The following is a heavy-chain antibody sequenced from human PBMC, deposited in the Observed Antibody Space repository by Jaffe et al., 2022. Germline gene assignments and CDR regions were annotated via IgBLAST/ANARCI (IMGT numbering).Heavy chain of an antibody. CDR1: GFTFSSYA. Sequence: EVQLLESGGGLVQPGGSLRLSCAASGFTFSSYAMSWVRQAPGKGLEWVSAISGSGGSTYYADSVKGRFTISRDNSKNTLYLQMNSLRAEDTAVYYCAKAPTPSGDYYYYYMDVWGKGTTVTVSS. V-gene: IGHV3-23*01. CDR2: ISGSGGST. J-gene: IGHJ6*03. CDR3: AKAPTPSGDYYYYYMDV.